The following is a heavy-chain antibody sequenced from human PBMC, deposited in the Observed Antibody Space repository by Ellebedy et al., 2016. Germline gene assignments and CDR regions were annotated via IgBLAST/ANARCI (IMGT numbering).Heavy chain of an antibody. CDR2: IWYDGSNK. J-gene: IGHJ5*02. V-gene: IGHV3-33*01. D-gene: IGHD3-10*01. CDR3: ARVVYYGSGSYPPWFDP. Sequence: GESLKISCAASGFTFGSYGMHWVRQAPGKGLEWVAVIWYDGSNKYYADSVKGRFTISRDNSKNTLYLQMNSLRAEDTAVYYCARVVYYGSGSYPPWFDPWGQGTLVTVSS. CDR1: GFTFGSYG.